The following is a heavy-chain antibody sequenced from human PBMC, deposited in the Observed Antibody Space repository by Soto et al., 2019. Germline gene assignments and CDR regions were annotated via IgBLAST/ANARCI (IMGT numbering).Heavy chain of an antibody. V-gene: IGHV3-21*01. J-gene: IGHJ6*02. D-gene: IGHD2-2*01. Sequence: TGGSLRLSCAASGFTFSSYSMNWVRQAPGKGLEWVSSISSSSSYIYYADSVKGRFTISRDNAKNSLYLQMNSLRAEDTAVYYCARGGVRDIVVVPAAPYYYYYYGMDVWGQGTTVTVSS. CDR3: ARGGVRDIVVVPAAPYYYYYYGMDV. CDR1: GFTFSSYS. CDR2: ISSSSSYI.